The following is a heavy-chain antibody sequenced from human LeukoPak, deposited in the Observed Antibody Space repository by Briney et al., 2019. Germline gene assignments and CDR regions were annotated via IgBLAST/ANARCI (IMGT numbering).Heavy chain of an antibody. D-gene: IGHD3-22*01. J-gene: IGHJ6*03. V-gene: IGHV3-30*02. Sequence: TGASLRLSCESSGLNFSTYGMHWVRQAPGKGLEWVGFTRYDGNYVKYADSVKGQFTISRNNSKKTLYLQMNSLRPADTAVYFCAKEDYFDRRGYYLYSSYYMDVWGKGATVVVSS. CDR1: GLNFSTYG. CDR2: TRYDGNYV. CDR3: AKEDYFDRRGYYLYSSYYMDV.